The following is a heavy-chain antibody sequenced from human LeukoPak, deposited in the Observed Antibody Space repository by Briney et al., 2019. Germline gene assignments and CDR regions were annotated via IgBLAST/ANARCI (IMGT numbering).Heavy chain of an antibody. V-gene: IGHV3-23*01. CDR2: ISGSGDDT. CDR3: ARKRGDGSASSVKFDY. CDR1: GITFSSYW. D-gene: IGHD3-10*01. J-gene: IGHJ4*02. Sequence: QSGGSLRLSCAASGITFSSYWMNWVRQAPGKGPDWVSIISGSGDDTYYADSVKGRFTISRDNSKNTLYLQMNSLRAEDTAVYYCARKRGDGSASSVKFDYWGQGTLVTVSS.